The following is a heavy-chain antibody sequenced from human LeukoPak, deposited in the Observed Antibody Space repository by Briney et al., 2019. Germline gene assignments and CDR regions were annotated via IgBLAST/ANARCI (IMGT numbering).Heavy chain of an antibody. CDR3: ARRRYSSSWYIWFDP. Sequence: SETLSLTCTVSGGSISSGDYYWSWIRQPPGKGLEWIGYIYYSGSIYYNPSLKSRVTISVDTSKNQFSLKLSSVTAADTAVYYCARRRYSSSWYIWFDPWGQGTLVTVSS. V-gene: IGHV4-30-4*08. CDR1: GGSISSGDYY. J-gene: IGHJ5*02. CDR2: IYYSGSI. D-gene: IGHD6-13*01.